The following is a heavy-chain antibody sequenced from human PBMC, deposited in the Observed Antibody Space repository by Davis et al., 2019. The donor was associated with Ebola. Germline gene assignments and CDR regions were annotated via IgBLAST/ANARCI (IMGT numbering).Heavy chain of an antibody. CDR1: GYTFTSYY. Sequence: AASVKVSCKASGYTFTSYYMHWVRQAPGQGLEWMGIINPSGGSTSYAQKFQGRVTITADESTSTVFMDLSSLTSEDTAVYYCARGAKGDYFNWFDPWGQGTLVTVSS. D-gene: IGHD4-17*01. CDR2: INPSGGST. CDR3: ARGAKGDYFNWFDP. J-gene: IGHJ5*02. V-gene: IGHV1-46*01.